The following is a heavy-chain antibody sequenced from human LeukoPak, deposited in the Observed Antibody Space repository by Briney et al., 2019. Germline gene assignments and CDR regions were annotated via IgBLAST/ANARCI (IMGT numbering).Heavy chain of an antibody. J-gene: IGHJ6*02. Sequence: PGGSLRLSCAASGFTFSDYYMSWIRQAPGKGLEWVSYISSSGSTIYYADSVKGRFTISRDNAKNSLYLQMNSLRAEDTAVYYCARDGRSGYYDTLYYYGMDVWGQGTTVTVSS. CDR3: ARDGRSGYYDTLYYYGMDV. V-gene: IGHV3-11*01. CDR1: GFTFSDYY. CDR2: ISSSGSTI. D-gene: IGHD5-12*01.